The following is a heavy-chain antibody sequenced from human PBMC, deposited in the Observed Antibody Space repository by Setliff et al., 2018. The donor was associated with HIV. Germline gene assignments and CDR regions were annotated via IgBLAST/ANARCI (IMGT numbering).Heavy chain of an antibody. D-gene: IGHD5-12*01. Sequence: RLSCEASGFIFSTYGMHWVRQAPGKGLEGVAFIRYDETNKYYSDSVKGRFTISRDTSKNTLFLQINSLRPEDTAVYYCARISVASRYNSDMDVWGKGTTVTVSS. CDR3: ARISVASRYNSDMDV. J-gene: IGHJ6*03. CDR2: IRYDETNK. V-gene: IGHV3-30*02. CDR1: GFIFSTYG.